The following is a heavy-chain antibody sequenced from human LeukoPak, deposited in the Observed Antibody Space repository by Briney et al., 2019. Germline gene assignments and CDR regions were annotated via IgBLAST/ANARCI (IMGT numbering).Heavy chain of an antibody. D-gene: IGHD3-22*01. CDR3: ASWRYYDSSRTDRSH. Sequence: GASVKVSCKASGGTFSSYAIIWVRQAPGQGLEWMGRIIPILGIANYAQKFQGRVTITADKSTSTAYMELSSLRSEDTAVYYCASWRYYDSSRTDRSHWGQGTLVTVSS. CDR1: GGTFSSYA. V-gene: IGHV1-69*04. J-gene: IGHJ4*02. CDR2: IIPILGIA.